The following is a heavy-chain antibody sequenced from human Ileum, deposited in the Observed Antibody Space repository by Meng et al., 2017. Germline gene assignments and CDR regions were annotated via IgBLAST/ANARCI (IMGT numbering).Heavy chain of an antibody. CDR3: ARDGYSSGWYEAYFDY. V-gene: IGHV3-48*03. J-gene: IGHJ4*02. CDR2: TRSRGNTI. D-gene: IGHD6-19*01. CDR1: GFSFISYD. Sequence: GGSLRLSCAASGFSFISYDMNWVRQAPGKGLEWVAYTRSRGNTINYADSVKGRFTISRDNAKNSLYLQMNSLRVEDTAVYYCARDGYSSGWYEAYFDYWGPGTQVTVSS.